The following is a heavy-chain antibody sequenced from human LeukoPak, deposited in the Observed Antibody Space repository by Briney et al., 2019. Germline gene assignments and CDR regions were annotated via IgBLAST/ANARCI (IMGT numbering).Heavy chain of an antibody. D-gene: IGHD3-16*01. V-gene: IGHV4-31*03. Sequence: SETLSLTCTVSGGSISSGGYYWSWIRQHPGKGLEWIGYIYYSGSTYYNPSLKSRVTISEDTSKNQFSLKLSSVAAADTAVYYCARRRGELYYFDYWGQGTLVTVSS. J-gene: IGHJ4*02. CDR2: IYYSGST. CDR1: GGSISSGGYY. CDR3: ARRRGELYYFDY.